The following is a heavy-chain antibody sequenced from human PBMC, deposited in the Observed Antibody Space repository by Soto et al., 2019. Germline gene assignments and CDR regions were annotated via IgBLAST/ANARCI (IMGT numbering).Heavy chain of an antibody. CDR1: GGSIGSYS. Sequence: SETLSLTCTVSGGSIGSYSWSWIRHSPGKGLEWIGYIYYSGNINYNPSLKSRVTISVDTSKNQFSLKLSSVTAADTAVYYCARDLGYCSSTSCYPWFDPWGQGTLVTVSS. D-gene: IGHD2-2*01. CDR3: ARDLGYCSSTSCYPWFDP. V-gene: IGHV4-59*01. CDR2: IYYSGNI. J-gene: IGHJ5*02.